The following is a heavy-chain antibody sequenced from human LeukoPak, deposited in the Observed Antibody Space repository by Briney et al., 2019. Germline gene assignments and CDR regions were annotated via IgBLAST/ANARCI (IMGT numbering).Heavy chain of an antibody. V-gene: IGHV1-69*13. CDR3: ARQKAYDLLTAAGYYFDF. CDR2: IIPMFGSA. CDR1: GGTFSSYT. Sequence: SVKVSCKASGGTFSSYTFTWVRQAPGQGLEWMGGIIPMFGSANSAQKFQDRVTITADESTSTVYMELSSLRSDDAAVYYCARQKAYDLLTAAGYYFDFWGQGTLVTVSS. D-gene: IGHD3-9*01. J-gene: IGHJ4*02.